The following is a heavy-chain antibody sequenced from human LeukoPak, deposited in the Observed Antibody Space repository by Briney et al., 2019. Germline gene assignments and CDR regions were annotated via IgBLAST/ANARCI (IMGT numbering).Heavy chain of an antibody. CDR3: ARVKRIAAAGTGSPYYFDY. V-gene: IGHV1-2*02. D-gene: IGHD6-13*01. CDR1: GYTFTGYY. CDR2: INPNSGGT. J-gene: IGHJ4*02. Sequence: ASVKVSCKASGYTFTGYYMHWVRQAPGQGLKWMGWINPNSGGTNYAQKFQGRVTMTRDTSISTAYMELSRLRSDDTAVYYCARVKRIAAAGTGSPYYFDYWGQGTLVTVSS.